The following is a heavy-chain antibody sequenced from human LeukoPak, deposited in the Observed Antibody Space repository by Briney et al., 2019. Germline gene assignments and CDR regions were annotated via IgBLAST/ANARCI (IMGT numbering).Heavy chain of an antibody. CDR3: ARRWRMTTVTRSEYYYYMDV. J-gene: IGHJ6*03. Sequence: LRQCFGTPRYTLSNHVMTPVPQVRAKGLERVSTISGSRASSYYADSVKGRFTISRDNSKNALYLQMNSLRAEDTAVYYCARRWRMTTVTRSEYYYYMDVWGKGTTVTVSS. V-gene: IGHV3-23*01. CDR2: ISGSRASS. CDR1: RYTLSNHV. D-gene: IGHD4-17*01.